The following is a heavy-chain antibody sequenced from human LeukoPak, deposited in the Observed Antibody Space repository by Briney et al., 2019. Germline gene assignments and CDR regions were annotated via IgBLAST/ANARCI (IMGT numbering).Heavy chain of an antibody. Sequence: ASVKVSCKASGYTFTSYGISRVRQAPGQGLEWMGWISAYNGNTNYAQKLQGRVTMTTDTSTSTAYMELRSLRSDDTAVYYCARTPQGHWSYYYYYMDVWGKGTTVTVSS. CDR1: GYTFTSYG. CDR2: ISAYNGNT. CDR3: ARTPQGHWSYYYYYMDV. V-gene: IGHV1-18*01. J-gene: IGHJ6*03. D-gene: IGHD2-8*02.